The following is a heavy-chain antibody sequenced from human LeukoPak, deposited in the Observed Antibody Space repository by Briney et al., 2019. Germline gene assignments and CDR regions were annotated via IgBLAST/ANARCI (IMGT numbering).Heavy chain of an antibody. D-gene: IGHD5-24*01. J-gene: IGHJ3*02. V-gene: IGHV1-18*01. CDR3: ARGLQENLAWLKAFSAFDI. Sequence: ASVKVSCKASGYTFNSYGISWGRQAPGQGLEWMGWISAYNGNTNYAQKLQGRVTMTTDTSTRTVHMELRSLRSDDTAVYYCARGLQENLAWLKAFSAFDIWGQGTMVTVSS. CDR1: GYTFNSYG. CDR2: ISAYNGNT.